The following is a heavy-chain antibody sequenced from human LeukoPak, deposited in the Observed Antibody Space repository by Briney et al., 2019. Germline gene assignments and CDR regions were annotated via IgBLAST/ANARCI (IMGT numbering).Heavy chain of an antibody. CDR3: AKDWSGQQLVRTDQFDY. Sequence: GSLRLSCAASGFTFSTYAMSWVRQAPGKGLEWVSAVTGSGVTTFYADSVKGRFTISRDNSKNTLYLQMNSLRAEDTAVYYCAKDWSGQQLVRTDQFDYWGQGTLVTVSS. V-gene: IGHV3-23*01. CDR1: GFTFSTYA. J-gene: IGHJ4*02. CDR2: VTGSGVTT. D-gene: IGHD6-13*01.